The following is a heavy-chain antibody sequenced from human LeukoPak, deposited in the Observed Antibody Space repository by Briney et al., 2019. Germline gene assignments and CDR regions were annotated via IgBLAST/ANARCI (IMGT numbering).Heavy chain of an antibody. J-gene: IGHJ4*02. V-gene: IGHV3-53*01. Sequence: PGGSLRLSCAASGFTVSSNYMSWVRQAPGKGLEWVSVIYSGGSTYYADSVKGRFTISRDNSKNTLYLQMNSLRAEDTAVYYCARAGYYYDSSGYFDYWGQGTLVTVSS. CDR3: ARAGYYYDSSGYFDY. CDR2: IYSGGST. CDR1: GFTVSSNY. D-gene: IGHD3-22*01.